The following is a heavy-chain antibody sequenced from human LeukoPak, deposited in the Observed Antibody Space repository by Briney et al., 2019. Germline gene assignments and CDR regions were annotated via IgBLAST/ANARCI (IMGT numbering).Heavy chain of an antibody. J-gene: IGHJ4*02. CDR2: IYYSGST. Sequence: PSETLSLTCTVSGGSISSYYWSWIRQPPGKGLEWIGYIYYSGSTNYNPSLKSRVTISVVTSKNQFSLKLSSVTAADTAVYYCARRGYGPIDYWGQGTLVTVSS. CDR1: GGSISSYY. V-gene: IGHV4-59*01. CDR3: ARRGYGPIDY. D-gene: IGHD1-1*01.